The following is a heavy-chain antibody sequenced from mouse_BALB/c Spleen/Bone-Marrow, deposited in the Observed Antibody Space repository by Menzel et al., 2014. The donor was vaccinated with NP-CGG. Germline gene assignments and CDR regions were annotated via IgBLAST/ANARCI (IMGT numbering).Heavy chain of an antibody. CDR1: GFTFTDYE. CDR2: IHPGSGGT. CDR3: TREKVGDFDY. Sequence: VNVVESGAELVRPGASVELSRKALGFTFTDYEMHWVKQTPVHGLEWIGTIHPGSGGTAYNQKFKGKATLTADKSSSTAYMELSSLTSEDSAVYYCTREKVGDFDYWGQGTTLTVSS. J-gene: IGHJ2*01. V-gene: IGHV1-15*01.